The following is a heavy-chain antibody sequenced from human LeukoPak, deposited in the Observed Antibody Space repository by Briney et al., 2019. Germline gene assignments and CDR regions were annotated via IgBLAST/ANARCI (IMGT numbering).Heavy chain of an antibody. CDR3: ARGSRELYYFDY. CDR1: GGSISSYY. D-gene: IGHD1-7*01. Sequence: PSETLSLTCTVPGGSISSYYWNWIRQPPGKGLEWIGYISYSGSTNYNPSLKSRVTISVDTSKNQFSLKLSSVTAADTAVYYCARGSRELYYFDYWGQGTLVTVSS. V-gene: IGHV4-59*01. CDR2: ISYSGST. J-gene: IGHJ4*02.